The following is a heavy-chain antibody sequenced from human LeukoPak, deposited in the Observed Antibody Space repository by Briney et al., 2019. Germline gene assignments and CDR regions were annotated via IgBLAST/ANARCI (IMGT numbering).Heavy chain of an antibody. CDR1: GYTFTSYD. J-gene: IGHJ5*02. D-gene: IGHD2-15*01. CDR3: ARDCSGGSCYPFDP. CDR2: MNPNSGNT. Sequence: GASVKVSCKASGYTFTSYDINWVRQATGQGLEWMGWMNPNSGNTGYAQKFQGRVTITADESTSTAYMELSSLRSEDTAVHYCARDCSGGSCYPFDPWGQGTLVTVSS. V-gene: IGHV1-8*01.